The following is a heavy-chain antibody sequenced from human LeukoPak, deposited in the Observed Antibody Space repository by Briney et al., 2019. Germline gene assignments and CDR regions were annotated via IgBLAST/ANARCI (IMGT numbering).Heavy chain of an antibody. CDR2: ISYDGSNK. J-gene: IGHJ4*02. CDR1: GFTFSSYG. Sequence: PGRSLRLSCAASGFTFSSYGMHWVRQAPGKGLEWVAVISYDGSNKYYADSVKGRFTISRDNSKNTLYLQMDSLRAEDTAVYYCAKDREAGRGDYWGQGTLVTVSS. V-gene: IGHV3-30*18. CDR3: AKDREAGRGDY. D-gene: IGHD6-19*01.